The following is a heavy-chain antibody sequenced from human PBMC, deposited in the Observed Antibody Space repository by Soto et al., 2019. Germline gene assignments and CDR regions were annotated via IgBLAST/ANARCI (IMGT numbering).Heavy chain of an antibody. CDR2: ISAYNGNT. CDR3: ARDLAVGLVDY. V-gene: IGHV1-18*01. J-gene: IGHJ4*02. CDR1: GYTFTSYG. Sequence: QVQLVQSGAEVKKPGASVKVSCKASGYTFTSYGISWVRQAPGQGLEWMGWISAYNGNTKYAQKLQGRVTMTTDTTTSKAYMEVRSLRSDDTAVYYCARDLAVGLVDYWGQGTLVTVSS. D-gene: IGHD6-19*01.